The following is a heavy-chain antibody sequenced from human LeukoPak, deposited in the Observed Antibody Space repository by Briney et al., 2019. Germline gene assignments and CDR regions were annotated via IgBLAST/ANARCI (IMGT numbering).Heavy chain of an antibody. CDR1: GGSFSGYY. CDR2: INHSGST. D-gene: IGHD3-22*01. Sequence: KSSETLSLTCAVYGGSFSGYYWSWIRQPPGKGLEWIGEINHSGSTNYNPSLKSRVTISVDTSKNQFSLKLSSVTAADTAVYYCARGRTYYDSSGNYYAPAPFDYWGQGTLVTVSS. J-gene: IGHJ4*02. V-gene: IGHV4-34*01. CDR3: ARGRTYYDSSGNYYAPAPFDY.